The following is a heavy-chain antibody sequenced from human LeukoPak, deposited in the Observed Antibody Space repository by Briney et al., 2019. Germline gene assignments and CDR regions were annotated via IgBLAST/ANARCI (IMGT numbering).Heavy chain of an antibody. Sequence: SETLSLTCTVSGGSISSGGYYWSWIRQHLGKGLEWIGYIYYSGSTYYNPSLKSRVTISVDTSKNQFSLKLSSVTAADTAVYYCARDVPWLGEDYYYYYMDVWGKGTTVTVSS. D-gene: IGHD6-19*01. J-gene: IGHJ6*03. CDR1: GGSISSGGYY. CDR3: ARDVPWLGEDYYYYYMDV. V-gene: IGHV4-31*03. CDR2: IYYSGST.